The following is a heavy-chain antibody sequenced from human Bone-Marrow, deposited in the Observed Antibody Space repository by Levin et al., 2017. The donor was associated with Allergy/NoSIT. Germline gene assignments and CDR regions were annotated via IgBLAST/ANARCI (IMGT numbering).Heavy chain of an antibody. CDR1: GFSFSFYA. Sequence: GGSLRLSCAASGFSFSFYAMSWVRQAPGEGLEWVSSISASGGDTYYEDSVEGRFTISRDNSNNLLYLQMHSLRVEDTAIYYCVKGSLGGETDSRADFWGQGNVVTVSS. J-gene: IGHJ4*02. D-gene: IGHD3-10*01. CDR3: VKGSLGGETDSRADF. V-gene: IGHV3-23*01. CDR2: ISASGGDT.